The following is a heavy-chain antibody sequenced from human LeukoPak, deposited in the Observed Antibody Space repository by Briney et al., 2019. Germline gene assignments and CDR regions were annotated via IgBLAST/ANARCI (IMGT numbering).Heavy chain of an antibody. CDR3: AKDLSVMISYYFDY. V-gene: IGHV3-23*01. CDR1: GFTFSSYA. J-gene: IGHJ4*02. CDR2: ISGSGGST. D-gene: IGHD3-9*01. Sequence: GGSLRLSCAASGFTFSSYAMSWVRQAPGKGLEWVSAISGSGGSTYYADSVKGRFTISRDNSKNTLFLQMNSLRAEDTAVYYCAKDLSVMISYYFDYWGQGTLVTVSS.